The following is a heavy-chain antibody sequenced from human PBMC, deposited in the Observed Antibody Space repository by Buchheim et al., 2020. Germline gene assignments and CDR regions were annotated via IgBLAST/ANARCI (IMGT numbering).Heavy chain of an antibody. Sequence: EVQLVESGGGLVQPGGSLRFSCAASGFTFSSYEMNWVRQAPGKGLEWVSYISSSGSTIYYADSVKGRFTISRDNAKNSLSLQMNSLRAEDTAVYYCARDGTSWTYYYGMDVWGQGTT. D-gene: IGHD2-2*01. J-gene: IGHJ6*02. V-gene: IGHV3-48*03. CDR3: ARDGTSWTYYYGMDV. CDR1: GFTFSSYE. CDR2: ISSSGSTI.